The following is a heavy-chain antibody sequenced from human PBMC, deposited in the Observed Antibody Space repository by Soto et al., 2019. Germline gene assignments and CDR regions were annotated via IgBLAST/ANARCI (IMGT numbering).Heavy chain of an antibody. V-gene: IGHV4-59*08. CDR1: GGSISSYY. CDR2: IYYSGST. CDR3: ARHDSGGSYYYYYYMDV. J-gene: IGHJ6*03. D-gene: IGHD2-15*01. Sequence: QVQLQESGPGLVKPSETLSLTCTVSGGSISSYYWSWIRQPPGKGLEWIGYIYYSGSTNYNPSLKSRVTISVDTSKTQFSLKLSSVTAADTAVYYCARHDSGGSYYYYYYMDVWGKGTTVTVSS.